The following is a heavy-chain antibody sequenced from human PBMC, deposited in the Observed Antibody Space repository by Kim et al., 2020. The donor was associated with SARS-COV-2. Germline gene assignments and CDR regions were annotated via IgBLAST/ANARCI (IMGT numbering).Heavy chain of an antibody. CDR3: ARDLVAAAGTDVDY. V-gene: IGHV1-46*01. J-gene: IGHJ4*02. Sequence: AQKFQGRVTMTRDTSTSTVYMGLSSLRSEDTAVYYCARDLVAAAGTDVDYWGQGTLVTVSS. D-gene: IGHD6-13*01.